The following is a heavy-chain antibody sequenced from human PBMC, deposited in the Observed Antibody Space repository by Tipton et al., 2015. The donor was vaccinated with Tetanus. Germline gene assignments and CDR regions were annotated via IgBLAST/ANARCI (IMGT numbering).Heavy chain of an antibody. CDR1: GYTFTSYA. V-gene: IGHV7-4-1*02. Sequence: QSGAEVKKPGASVKVSCKASGYTFTSYAMNWVRQAPGQGLEWMGWINTNTGNPTYAQDFTGRFVFSLDTSVSTAYLQISSLKAEDTAVYYCARARTVQHQLIGWDILGYWGQGTLVTVSS. D-gene: IGHD6-13*01. CDR2: INTNTGNP. J-gene: IGHJ4*02. CDR3: ARARTVQHQLIGWDILGY.